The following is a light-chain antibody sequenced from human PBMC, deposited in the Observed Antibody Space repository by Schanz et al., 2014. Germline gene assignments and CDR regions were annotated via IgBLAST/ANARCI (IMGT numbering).Light chain of an antibody. V-gene: IGKV1-33*01. CDR3: QQCDNLPFT. CDR2: DAS. Sequence: DIHIPQSPSSLSASVGDRVTITCQASQDVNNYVNWYQQKPGTAPKLLIYDASNLETGVPSRFSGGGSGTHFTFTISSLQPEDLATYYCQQCDNLPFTFGPGTKIEI. CDR1: QDVNNY. J-gene: IGKJ3*01.